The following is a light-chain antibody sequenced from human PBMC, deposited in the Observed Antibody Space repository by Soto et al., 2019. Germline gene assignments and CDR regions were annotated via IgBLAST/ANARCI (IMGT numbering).Light chain of an antibody. CDR1: SSNIGNNY. J-gene: IGLJ2*01. Sequence: QSVLTQPPSVSAAPGQKVTISCSGSSSNIGNNYVSWYQQLPGTAHKLLIYDNQKRPSGIPDRFSGSKSGTSATLGITGLQTGDEADYYCGTWDSSLSAVVFGGGTKLTVL. CDR3: GTWDSSLSAVV. V-gene: IGLV1-51*01. CDR2: DNQ.